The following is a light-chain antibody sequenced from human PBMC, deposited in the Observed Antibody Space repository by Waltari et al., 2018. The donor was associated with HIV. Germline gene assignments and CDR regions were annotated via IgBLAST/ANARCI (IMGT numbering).Light chain of an antibody. V-gene: IGLV1-40*01. CDR1: SSNIGAHYD. CDR2: GNS. CDR3: QSYDSSLSGV. J-gene: IGLJ1*01. Sequence: QSVLTQPPSVSGAPGQRVTISCTGRSSNIGAHYDVHWYQQLPGTAPKLLIYGNSNRPSGVPDRFSGSKSGTSASLAITGLQAEDEADYYCQSYDSSLSGVFGTGTKVTVL.